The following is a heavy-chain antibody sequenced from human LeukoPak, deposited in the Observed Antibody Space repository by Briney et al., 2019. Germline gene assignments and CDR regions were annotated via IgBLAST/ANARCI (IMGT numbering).Heavy chain of an antibody. CDR3: ATVAPEDYYFDY. D-gene: IGHD3/OR15-3a*01. Sequence: ASVKVSCKVSGYTLTELSMHWVRQAPGKGLEWMGGFDPEDGETIYAQKFQGRVAMTEDTSTDTAYMELSSLRSEDTAVYYCATVAPEDYYFDYWGQGTLVTVSS. J-gene: IGHJ4*02. CDR2: FDPEDGET. CDR1: GYTLTELS. V-gene: IGHV1-24*01.